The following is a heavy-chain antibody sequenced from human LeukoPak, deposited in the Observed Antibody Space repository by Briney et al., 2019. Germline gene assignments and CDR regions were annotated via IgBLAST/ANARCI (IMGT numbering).Heavy chain of an antibody. D-gene: IGHD3-10*01. CDR2: IHHSGSS. V-gene: IGHV4-31*03. CDR3: ARGGNRFGGFYFDY. J-gene: IGHJ4*02. CDR1: ADSLSSGGHY. Sequence: TSQTLSLTCTVSADSLSSGGHYWAWIRQLPGKGLESIGFIHHSGSSRHNPSLKDRVAISVDASRKQYALRLSSVTAADTAIYYCARGGNRFGGFYFDYWGQGIQVIVSS.